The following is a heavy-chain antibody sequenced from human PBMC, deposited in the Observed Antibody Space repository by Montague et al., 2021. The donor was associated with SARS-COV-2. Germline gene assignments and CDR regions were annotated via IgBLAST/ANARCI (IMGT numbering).Heavy chain of an antibody. D-gene: IGHD3-10*01. V-gene: IGHV4-34*01. CDR1: GGSFSGYY. Sequence: SETLSLTCAVYGGSFSGYYWNWIRQPPGKGRGWIGEINHSGSTNYNPSLKSRVTMSVDTSKNQFSLKLSSVTAADTAVYYCARGARQGYGFRLGSFDYWGQGTLVTVSS. J-gene: IGHJ4*02. CDR3: ARGARQGYGFRLGSFDY. CDR2: INHSGST.